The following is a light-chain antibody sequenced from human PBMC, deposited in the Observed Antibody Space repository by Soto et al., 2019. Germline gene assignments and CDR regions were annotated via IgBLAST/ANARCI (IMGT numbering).Light chain of an antibody. V-gene: IGLV1-40*01. CDR1: SSNIGAGYD. CDR3: QSYDSSVSLV. CDR2: GNS. Sequence: QSVLTQPPSVSGAPGQRVTISCTGSSSNIGAGYDVHWYQQLPGTAPQLLIYGNSKRPSGVPDRFSGSKSATSASLPITVLHAEDEEDYYCQSYDSSVSLVFGGGTKLTVL. J-gene: IGLJ2*01.